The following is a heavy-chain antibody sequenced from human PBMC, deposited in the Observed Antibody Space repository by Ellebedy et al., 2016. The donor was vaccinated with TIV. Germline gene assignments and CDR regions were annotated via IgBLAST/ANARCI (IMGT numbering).Heavy chain of an antibody. J-gene: IGHJ4*02. D-gene: IGHD5-12*01. CDR2: ISGSGGST. CDR1: GFTFISYA. CDR3: AKSGGAVATPPTP. Sequence: PGGSLRLSCAAPGFTFISYAMSWVRQAPGKGLEWVSAISGSGGSTYYANSVKGRFTISRDNSKNTLYLQMNSLRAEDTAVYYCAKSGGAVATPPTPWGQGTLVTVSS. V-gene: IGHV3-23*01.